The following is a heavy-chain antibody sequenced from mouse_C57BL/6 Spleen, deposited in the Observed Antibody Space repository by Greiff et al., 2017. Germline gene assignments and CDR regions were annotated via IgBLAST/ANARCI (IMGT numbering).Heavy chain of an antibody. Sequence: VQLQESGAELVKPGASVKISCKASGYAFSSYWMNWVKQRPGKGLEWIGQIYPGDGDTNYNGKFKGKATLTADKASSTAYMQLSSLTSEDSAVYFCARDHYGSSLWYFDVWGTGTTVTVSS. D-gene: IGHD1-1*01. CDR3: ARDHYGSSLWYFDV. V-gene: IGHV1-80*01. J-gene: IGHJ1*03. CDR1: GYAFSSYW. CDR2: IYPGDGDT.